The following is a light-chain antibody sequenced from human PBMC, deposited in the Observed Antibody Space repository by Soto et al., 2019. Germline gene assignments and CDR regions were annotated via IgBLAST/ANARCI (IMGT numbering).Light chain of an antibody. CDR1: QSVSSY. CDR2: DAS. V-gene: IGKV3-11*01. CDR3: QQRSNWRFT. Sequence: EIVLTQSPATLPLSPGERATLSCRASQSVSSYLAWYQQKPGQAPRLLIYDASNRATGIPARFSGSGSGTDFTLTISSLEPEDFAVYYCQQRSNWRFTFGPGTKVDIK. J-gene: IGKJ3*01.